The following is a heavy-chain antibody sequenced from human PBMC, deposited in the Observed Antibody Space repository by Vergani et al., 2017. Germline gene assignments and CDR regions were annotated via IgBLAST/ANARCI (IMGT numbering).Heavy chain of an antibody. CDR3: YTDDHDY. D-gene: IGHD1-1*01. CDR1: GITFKNAW. J-gene: IGHJ4*02. V-gene: IGHV3-15*01. CDR2: IRSKNDGGTA. Sequence: EVPVVESGGGLIKPGGSLRLSCVVSGITFKNAWINWVRQAPGKGLEWIGRIRSKNDGGTADYAAPLKGRFTISRDDSKDSAFLLVNNLKTEDTAVYFCYTDDHDYWGQGTLVTVSS.